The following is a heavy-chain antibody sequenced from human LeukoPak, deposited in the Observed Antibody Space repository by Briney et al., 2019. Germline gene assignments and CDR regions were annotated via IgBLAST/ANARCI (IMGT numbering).Heavy chain of an antibody. CDR2: ISGSDAST. V-gene: IGHV3-23*01. CDR3: VSFYETY. J-gene: IGHJ4*02. Sequence: GGSLRLSCAASGFTFRIYAMSWVRQAPGKGLEWVSGISGSDASTFYADSVMGRFTISKDNAKNTVYLQMNSLRAEDTAVYYCVSFYETYWGRGTLVTVSS. CDR1: GFTFRIYA. D-gene: IGHD2/OR15-2a*01.